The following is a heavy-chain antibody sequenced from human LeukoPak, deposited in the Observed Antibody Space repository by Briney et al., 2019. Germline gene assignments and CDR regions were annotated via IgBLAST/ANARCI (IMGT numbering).Heavy chain of an antibody. CDR1: GYTFTIYA. CDR2: ISAYNGKT. V-gene: IGHV1-18*04. J-gene: IGHJ4*02. D-gene: IGHD3-22*01. CDR3: ARSAYYYDSSGFLQPAYCDY. Sequence: ASVKVSCKTSGYTFTIYAATWVRQAPGQGPEWMGWISAYNGKTIYAQKFQGRVTMTTNTSTSTVYMELTSLRSDDTAVYYCARSAYYYDSSGFLQPAYCDYWGQGTQITVSS.